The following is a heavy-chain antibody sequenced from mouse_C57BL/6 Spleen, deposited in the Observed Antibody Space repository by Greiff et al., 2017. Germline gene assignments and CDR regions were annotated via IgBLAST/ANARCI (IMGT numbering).Heavy chain of an antibody. CDR3: ARDEDDYGSTYLDY. V-gene: IGHV1-62-2*01. J-gene: IGHJ4*01. D-gene: IGHD1-1*01. CDR1: GYTFTDSS. Sequence: VQLQQSGAELVKPGASVKLSCKASGYTFTDSSIHWVKQRPGQGLEWIGEVYPGSGSIKYNEKFKDKATLTADKSSSTAYMELSRLTSEDSAVSYWARDEDDYGSTYLDYWGQGTSVTVSS. CDR2: VYPGSGSI.